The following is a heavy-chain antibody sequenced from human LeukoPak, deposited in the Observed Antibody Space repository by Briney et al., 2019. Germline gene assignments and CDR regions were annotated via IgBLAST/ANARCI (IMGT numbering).Heavy chain of an antibody. J-gene: IGHJ5*02. CDR2: MNPNSGNT. CDR1: GYTFTSYD. CDR3: ARGLLWFGAPIGWFDP. Sequence: ASVKVSCKASGYTFTSYDINWVRQATGQGLEWMGWMNPNSGNTGYAQKFQGRVTMTRDTSISTAYMELSRLRSDDTAVYYCARGLLWFGAPIGWFDPWGQGTLVTVSS. D-gene: IGHD3-10*01. V-gene: IGHV1-8*01.